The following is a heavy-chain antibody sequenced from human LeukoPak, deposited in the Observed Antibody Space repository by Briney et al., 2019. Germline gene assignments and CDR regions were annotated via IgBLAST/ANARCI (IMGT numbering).Heavy chain of an antibody. D-gene: IGHD6-19*01. V-gene: IGHV1-24*01. CDR3: ATAGYSSGWYDGYYYYGMDV. CDR1: GYTLTELS. CDR2: FDPEDGET. Sequence: ASVKVSCKVSGYTLTELSMHWVRQALGKGLEWMGGFDPEDGETIYAQKFQGRVTMTEDTSTDTAYMELSSLRSEDTAVYYCATAGYSSGWYDGYYYYGMDVWGQGTTVTVSS. J-gene: IGHJ6*02.